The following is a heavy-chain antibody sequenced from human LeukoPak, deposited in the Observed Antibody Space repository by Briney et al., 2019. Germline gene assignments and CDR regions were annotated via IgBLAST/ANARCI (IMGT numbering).Heavy chain of an antibody. CDR2: IYTSGST. V-gene: IGHV4-4*07. J-gene: IGHJ4*02. CDR3: AREYDFWSGYYTD. CDR1: GGSISSYY. D-gene: IGHD3-3*01. Sequence: SETLSLTCTVSGGSISSYYWSWVRQPAGKGLEWIGRIYTSGSTNYSPSLKSRVTMSVDTSKNQFSLKLSSVTAADTAVYYCAREYDFWSGYYTDWGQGTLVTVSS.